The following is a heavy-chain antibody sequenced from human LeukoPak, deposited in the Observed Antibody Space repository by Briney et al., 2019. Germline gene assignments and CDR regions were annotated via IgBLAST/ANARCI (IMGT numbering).Heavy chain of an antibody. Sequence: ASVKVSCKASGYTFTSYYMHWVRQAPGQGLEWMGIINPSGGSTSYAQKFQGRVTMTRDMSTSTVYMELSSVRSEDTAVYYCARDSGIVVVPAAIPFDYWGQGTLVTVSS. J-gene: IGHJ4*02. CDR1: GYTFTSYY. V-gene: IGHV1-46*01. CDR2: INPSGGST. CDR3: ARDSGIVVVPAAIPFDY. D-gene: IGHD2-2*02.